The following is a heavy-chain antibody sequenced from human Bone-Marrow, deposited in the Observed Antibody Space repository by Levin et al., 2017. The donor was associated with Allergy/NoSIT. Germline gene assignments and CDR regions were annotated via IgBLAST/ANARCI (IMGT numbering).Heavy chain of an antibody. J-gene: IGHJ4*02. Sequence: GGSLRLSCAASGFTFSGSAMHWVRQASGKGLEWVGRIRSKANSYATAYAASVKGRFTISRDDSKNTAYLQMNSLKTEDTAVYYCTRQHGDNPWYFDYWGQGTLVTVSS. CDR3: TRQHGDNPWYFDY. CDR2: IRSKANSYAT. V-gene: IGHV3-73*01. D-gene: IGHD4-17*01. CDR1: GFTFSGSA.